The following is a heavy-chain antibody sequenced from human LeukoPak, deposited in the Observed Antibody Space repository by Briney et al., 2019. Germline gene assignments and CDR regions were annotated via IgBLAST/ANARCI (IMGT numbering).Heavy chain of an antibody. J-gene: IGHJ6*03. Sequence: SETLSLTCAVSGGSISSGGYSWSWIRQPPGKGLEWIGYIYHSGSTYYNPSLKSRVTISVDTSKNQFSLKLSSVTAADTAVYYCARTARHDTHDYTLLYYYYYMDVWGKGTTVTVSS. CDR2: IYHSGST. CDR1: GGSISSGGYS. V-gene: IGHV4-30-2*01. D-gene: IGHD4-11*01. CDR3: ARTARHDTHDYTLLYYYYYMDV.